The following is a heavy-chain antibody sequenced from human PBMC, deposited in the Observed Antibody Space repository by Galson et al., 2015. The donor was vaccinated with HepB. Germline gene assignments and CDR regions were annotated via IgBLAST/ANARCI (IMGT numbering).Heavy chain of an antibody. CDR3: ASRISLVRGIITRPDYYYGMDV. Sequence: SLRLSCAASEFTFTSYWMNWVRQAPGKGLEWVANINPDGSETYYVAALKGRIPISRDNDKNSLYLQMDNLRVGDTAVYYCASRISLVRGIITRPDYYYGMDVWGQGTTVTVAS. V-gene: IGHV3-7*03. CDR2: INPDGSET. D-gene: IGHD3-10*01. CDR1: EFTFTSYW. J-gene: IGHJ6*02.